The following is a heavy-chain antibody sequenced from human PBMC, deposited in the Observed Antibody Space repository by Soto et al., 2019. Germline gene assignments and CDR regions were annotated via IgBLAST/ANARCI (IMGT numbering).Heavy chain of an antibody. CDR3: ATSPQGPDYFDY. Sequence: GGSLRLSCAASGFTFSSYSMNWVRQAPGKGLEWVSSISSSSSYIYYADSVKGRFTISRDNAKNSLYLQMNSLRAEDTAVYYCATSPQGPDYFDYWGQGNLVTXSS. J-gene: IGHJ4*02. CDR1: GFTFSSYS. V-gene: IGHV3-21*01. CDR2: ISSSSSYI.